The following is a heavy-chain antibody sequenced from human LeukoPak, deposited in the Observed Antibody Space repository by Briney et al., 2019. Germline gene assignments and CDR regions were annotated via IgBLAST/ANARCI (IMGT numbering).Heavy chain of an antibody. CDR1: GFTFSSYA. J-gene: IGHJ4*02. V-gene: IGHV3-30-3*01. Sequence: GGSLRLSCAASGFTFSSYAMRWVRQAPGKGLEWVAVISYDGSNKYYADSVKGRFTISRDNSKNTLYLQMNSLRAEDTAVYYCARGRRGSPAVNFDYWGQGTLVTVSS. D-gene: IGHD2-2*01. CDR2: ISYDGSNK. CDR3: ARGRRGSPAVNFDY.